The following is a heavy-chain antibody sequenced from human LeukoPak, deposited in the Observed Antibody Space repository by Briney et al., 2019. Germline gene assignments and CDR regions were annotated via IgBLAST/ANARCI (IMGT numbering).Heavy chain of an antibody. CDR1: GCSISSYY. J-gene: IGHJ4*02. CDR2: IYYSGST. Sequence: SETLSLTCTVSGCSISSYYWSWIRQPPGKGLEWIGYIYYSGSTHYNPSVKSRVTISIEKSKNQFSLKLSSVTAADTAVYYCARNYYESSGYYPWDFDYWGQGTLVTVSS. CDR3: ARNYYESSGYYPWDFDY. V-gene: IGHV4-59*04. D-gene: IGHD3-22*01.